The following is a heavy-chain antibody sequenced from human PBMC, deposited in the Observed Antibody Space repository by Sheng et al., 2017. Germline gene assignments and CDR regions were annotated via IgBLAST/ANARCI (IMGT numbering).Heavy chain of an antibody. CDR1: GYPITSGYY. D-gene: IGHD3-10*01. CDR2: IYHSGAT. CDR3: ASLSLWFGELYAFDI. Sequence: QVQLQESGPGLVKPSETLSLTCTLSGYPITSGYYWGWIRQPPGKGLEWIGSIYHSGATVLQPVPQESSHHISRHVQEPVLLKLTSVTAADTAVYYCASLSLWFGELYAFDIWGQGTMVTVSS. V-gene: IGHV4-38-2*02. J-gene: IGHJ3*02.